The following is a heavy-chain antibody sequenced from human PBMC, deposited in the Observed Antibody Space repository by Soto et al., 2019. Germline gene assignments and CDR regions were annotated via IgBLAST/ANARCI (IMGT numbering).Heavy chain of an antibody. CDR3: ASSSMAGYYYYGMDV. V-gene: IGHV1-69*06. CDR1: GGTFSSYA. CDR2: IIPIFGTA. Sequence: QVQLVQSGAEVKKPGSSVKVSCKASGGTFSSYAISWVRQAPGQGLEWMGGIIPIFGTANYAQKFQGRVTITADTSTSTAYMELSSLGYAATAVYYCASSSMAGYYYYGMDVWGQGTTVTVSS. J-gene: IGHJ6*02.